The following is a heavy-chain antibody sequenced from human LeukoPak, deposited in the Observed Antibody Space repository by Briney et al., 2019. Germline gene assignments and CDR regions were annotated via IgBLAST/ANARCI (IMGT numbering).Heavy chain of an antibody. CDR2: NNGDGSTT. J-gene: IGHJ4*02. CDR1: GFSLSGYW. Sequence: GGPLRLSCVASGFSLSGYWMYWVRQAPGKGLMYISRNNGDGSTTNYADVVKGRFTMSRDNSKNTLYLQMDSLRGEDTAVYYCAKDFRIGYSAHFDYWGQGALVTVSS. D-gene: IGHD2-21*01. V-gene: IGHV3-74*01. CDR3: AKDFRIGYSAHFDY.